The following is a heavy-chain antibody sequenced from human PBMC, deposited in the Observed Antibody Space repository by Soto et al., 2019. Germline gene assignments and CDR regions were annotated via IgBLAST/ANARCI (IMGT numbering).Heavy chain of an antibody. V-gene: IGHV3-15*01. CDR1: GINFNNAP. CDR2: IKSKTVGGTT. Sequence: GALRLSCAASGINFNNAPMGWVPPAPGKGLEWVGRIKSKTVGGTTDYAAPVKGRFTISRDDSKNTLYLQMNSLKTEDTAVYYCTTGCHYDFWSGEFDIWGQGTMVTVSS. CDR3: TTGCHYDFWSGEFDI. J-gene: IGHJ3*02. D-gene: IGHD3-3*01.